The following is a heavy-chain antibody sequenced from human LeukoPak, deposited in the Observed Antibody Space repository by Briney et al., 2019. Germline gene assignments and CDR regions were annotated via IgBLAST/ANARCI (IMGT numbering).Heavy chain of an antibody. J-gene: IGHJ4*02. CDR3: ATGYSSGWYGRLDY. V-gene: IGHV1-8*03. CDR1: GYTFTSYD. CDR2: MNPNSGNT. Sequence: ASVKVSCKASGYTFTSYDINWVRQATGQGLEWMGWMNPNSGNTGYAQKFQGRVTITRNTSISTAYMELSSLRSEDTAVYYCATGYSSGWYGRLDYWGQGTLVTVSS. D-gene: IGHD6-19*01.